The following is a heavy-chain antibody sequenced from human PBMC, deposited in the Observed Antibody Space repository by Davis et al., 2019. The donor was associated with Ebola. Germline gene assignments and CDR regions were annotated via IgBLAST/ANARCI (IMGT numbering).Heavy chain of an antibody. Sequence: PGGSLRLSCAASGFTFSRYAMSWVRQAPGKGLEWVSSISGSGVSTYYADSVKGRFTISRDNAKNSLYLQMNSLRAEDTAVYYCARDVGGRAGYWGQGTLVTVSS. V-gene: IGHV3-23*01. J-gene: IGHJ4*02. CDR3: ARDVGGRAGY. CDR1: GFTFSRYA. CDR2: ISGSGVST.